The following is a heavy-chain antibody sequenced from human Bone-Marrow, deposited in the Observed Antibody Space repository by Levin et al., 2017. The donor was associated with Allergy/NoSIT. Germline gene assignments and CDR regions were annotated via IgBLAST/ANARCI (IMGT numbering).Heavy chain of an antibody. J-gene: IGHJ4*02. Sequence: GESLKISCAASGFTFSSYAMSWVRQAPRKGLEWVSAINGRGGSTYYADSVKGRFTISRDNSKNTLYLQMSSLRAEDTAIYYCAKGSGGPSGWYSGYWGQGTLVAVSS. CDR2: INGRGGST. D-gene: IGHD6-19*01. CDR1: GFTFSSYA. CDR3: AKGSGGPSGWYSGY. V-gene: IGHV3-23*01.